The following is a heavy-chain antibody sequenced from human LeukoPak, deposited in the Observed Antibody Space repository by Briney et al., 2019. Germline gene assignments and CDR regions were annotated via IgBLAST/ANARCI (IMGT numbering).Heavy chain of an antibody. J-gene: IGHJ5*02. CDR2: IKQDGTEK. CDR1: GFTFTTYW. V-gene: IGHV3-7*01. D-gene: IGHD3-3*01. CDR3: SRGGYYFGS. Sequence: GGSLRLSCAASGFTFTTYWMSWVRQAPGKGLEWVANIKQDGTEKYYVDSVKGRFTISRDNAKNSLYLQMNSLTAEDTAMYYCSRGGYYFGSWGQGTLVTVSS.